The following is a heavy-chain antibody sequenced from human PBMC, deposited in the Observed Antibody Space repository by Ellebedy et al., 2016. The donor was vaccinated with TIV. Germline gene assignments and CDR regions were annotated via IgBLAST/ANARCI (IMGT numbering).Heavy chain of an antibody. D-gene: IGHD3-16*01. CDR1: GYTFTSYW. CDR2: IYPDDSDT. J-gene: IGHJ4*02. V-gene: IGHV5-51*01. CDR3: ARVSDYLLGYYFDY. Sequence: PGGSLRLSCERSGYTFTSYWIGWVRQMPGKGPEWLGIIYPDDSDTRYSPSFQGQVTISADKSISTAYLPWRSLKASDTAMYFCARVSDYLLGYYFDYWGRGTLVTVSS.